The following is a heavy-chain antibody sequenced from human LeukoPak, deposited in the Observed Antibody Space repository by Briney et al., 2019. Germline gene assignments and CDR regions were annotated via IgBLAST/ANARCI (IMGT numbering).Heavy chain of an antibody. CDR1: GYTLTELS. D-gene: IGHD6-13*01. V-gene: IGHV1-24*01. J-gene: IGHJ3*02. CDR3: ATLRYYWYNSSWYVAFDI. CDR2: FDPEDGET. Sequence: GASVKVSCKVSGYTLTELSMHWVRQAPGKGLQWMGGFDPEDGETIYAQKFQGRVTMNDDTSIDTDYVELSSLRSEGRAVYYCATLRYYWYNSSWYVAFDIWGQGAMVTVSS.